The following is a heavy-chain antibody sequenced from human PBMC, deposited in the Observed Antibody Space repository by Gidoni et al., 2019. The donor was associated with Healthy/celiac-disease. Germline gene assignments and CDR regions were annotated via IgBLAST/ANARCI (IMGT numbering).Heavy chain of an antibody. CDR3: ARQLELRSNWFDP. Sequence: LQLQESGPGLVQPSETLSLTCTVAGGSISSSSYYCGWVRQPPGKGLEWIGSIYYGGSTYYHPSLKSRVTISVDTSKNQFSLTLSSVTAADTAVYYCARQLELRSNWFDPWGQGTLVTVSS. CDR1: GGSISSSSYY. V-gene: IGHV4-39*01. CDR2: IYYGGST. J-gene: IGHJ5*02. D-gene: IGHD1-7*01.